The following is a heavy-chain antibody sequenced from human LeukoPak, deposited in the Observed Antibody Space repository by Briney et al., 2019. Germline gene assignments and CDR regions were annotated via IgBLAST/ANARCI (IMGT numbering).Heavy chain of an antibody. Sequence: GGSLRLSCAASGFTFSSYWMHWVRQAPGKGLVWVSRIYSDGSSTNYADSVKGRFTISRDNSKNILYLQMNSLRAEDTAVYYWARALDGSGSRSFDYWGQGTLVTVSS. D-gene: IGHD3-10*01. V-gene: IGHV3-74*01. CDR2: IYSDGSST. CDR3: ARALDGSGSRSFDY. J-gene: IGHJ4*02. CDR1: GFTFSSYW.